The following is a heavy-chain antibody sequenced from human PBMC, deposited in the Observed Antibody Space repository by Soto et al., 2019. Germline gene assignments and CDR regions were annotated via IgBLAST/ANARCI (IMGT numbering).Heavy chain of an antibody. Sequence: EVQLVESGGGLVQPGRSLRLSCAASGFTFDDYAMHWVRQAPGKGLEWVSGISWNSGSIGYADSVKGRFTIPRDNAKNSLYLQMNSLRAEDTALYYCAKDPYYDFWSGSRNWFDPWGQGTLVTVSS. CDR1: GFTFDDYA. J-gene: IGHJ5*02. CDR3: AKDPYYDFWSGSRNWFDP. D-gene: IGHD3-3*01. CDR2: ISWNSGSI. V-gene: IGHV3-9*01.